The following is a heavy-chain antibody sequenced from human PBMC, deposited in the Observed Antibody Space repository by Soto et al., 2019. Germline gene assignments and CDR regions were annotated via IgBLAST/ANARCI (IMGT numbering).Heavy chain of an antibody. J-gene: IGHJ6*02. V-gene: IGHV6-1*01. D-gene: IGHD2-8*02. CDR1: GGRGSSNNAA. Sequence: SQTPSLPCALSGGRGSSNNAALNWIRESPSRGPEWLGKTYYKAKWYKDYTVSVKSRIPINPDTSKNQFSLQLNSVTPEDTALYYCARVRRSGYDYYGMDVWGQGTTVTVS. CDR2: TYYKAKWYK. CDR3: ARVRRSGYDYYGMDV.